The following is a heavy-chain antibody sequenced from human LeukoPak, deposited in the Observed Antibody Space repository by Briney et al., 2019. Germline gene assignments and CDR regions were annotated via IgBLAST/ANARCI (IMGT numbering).Heavy chain of an antibody. CDR2: IKQDGSEK. D-gene: IGHD3-16*02. V-gene: IGHV3-7*01. CDR3: ARGSRAWGSYRPKYYFDY. CDR1: GFTFSSYA. J-gene: IGHJ4*02. Sequence: GGSLRLSCAASGFTFSSYAMSWVRQAPGKGLEWVANIKQDGSEKYYVDSVKGRFAISRDNAKNSLYLQMNSLRAEDTAVYYCARGSRAWGSYRPKYYFDYWGQGTLVTVSS.